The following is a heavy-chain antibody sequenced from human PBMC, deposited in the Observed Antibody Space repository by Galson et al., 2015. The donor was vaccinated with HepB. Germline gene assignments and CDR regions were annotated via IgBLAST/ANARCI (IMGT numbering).Heavy chain of an antibody. Sequence: SLRLSCAASGFTFSSYWMSWVRQAPGKGLEWVANIKQDGSEKYYVDSVKGRFTISRDNAKNSLYLQMNSLRAEDTAVYYCAREGVYYGSGSYYNFNGMDVWGHGTTVTVSS. CDR3: AREGVYYGSGSYYNFNGMDV. CDR1: GFTFSSYW. J-gene: IGHJ6*02. CDR2: IKQDGSEK. V-gene: IGHV3-7*01. D-gene: IGHD3-10*01.